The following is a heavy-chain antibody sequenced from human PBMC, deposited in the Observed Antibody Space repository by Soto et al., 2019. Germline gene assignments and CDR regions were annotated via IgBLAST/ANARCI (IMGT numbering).Heavy chain of an antibody. CDR2: IYHSGST. V-gene: IGHV4-4*02. J-gene: IGHJ4*02. CDR1: GGSISTGHW. CDR3: ASSGGGEDY. Sequence: QVQLQESGPGLVKPSGTLSLTCVVSGGSISTGHWWTRVRQPPGKGLEWIGEIYHSGSTNYNPSLKSRVSISVDTSRNQFSLSLSSVTAADTAVYYCASSGGGEDYWGQGTLVTVSS. D-gene: IGHD3-16*01.